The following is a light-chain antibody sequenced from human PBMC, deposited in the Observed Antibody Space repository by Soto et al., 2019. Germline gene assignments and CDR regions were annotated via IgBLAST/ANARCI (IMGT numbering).Light chain of an antibody. J-gene: IGKJ1*01. Sequence: PGERATLSCRASQSINSNLVWYQQKPGQAPRLLIYGASTRATGIPARFSGSGSGTEFTLTISSLQSEDFAVYYCQQYNNWLWTFGQGTKVEIK. V-gene: IGKV3-15*01. CDR2: GAS. CDR3: QQYNNWLWT. CDR1: QSINSN.